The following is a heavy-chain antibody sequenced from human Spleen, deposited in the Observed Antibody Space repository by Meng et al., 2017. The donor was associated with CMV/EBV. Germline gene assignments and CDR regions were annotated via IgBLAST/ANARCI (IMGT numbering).Heavy chain of an antibody. Sequence: GGSSGISLYYWGWIRQPPGKGLECIGSISYSGSTYYNPSLKSRVTISVDTSKNQFSLKLSSVTAADTAVYYCARGPRRGYSAGWFDPWGQGTLVTVSS. CDR1: GGSSGISLYY. D-gene: IGHD5-18*01. CDR3: ARGPRRGYSAGWFDP. J-gene: IGHJ5*02. CDR2: ISYSGST. V-gene: IGHV4-39*07.